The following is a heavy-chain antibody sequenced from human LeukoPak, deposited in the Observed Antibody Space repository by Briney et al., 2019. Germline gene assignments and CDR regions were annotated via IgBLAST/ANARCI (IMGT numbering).Heavy chain of an antibody. D-gene: IGHD4-23*01. CDR1: GFTFSSYA. V-gene: IGHV3-23*01. CDR3: AREGLTSTPNNAFDI. J-gene: IGHJ3*02. CDR2: ISGSGSST. Sequence: GGSLRLSCAASGFTFSSYAMSWVRQAPGKGLEWVSVISGSGSSTYYADSVQGRFTISRDNFKSTLYLQMNSLRVEDTAVYYCAREGLTSTPNNAFDIWGQGTMVTVSS.